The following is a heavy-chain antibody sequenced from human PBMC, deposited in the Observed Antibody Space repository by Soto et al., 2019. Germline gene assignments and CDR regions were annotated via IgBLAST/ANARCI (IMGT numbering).Heavy chain of an antibody. Sequence: GGSLRLSCAASGFTVSSNYMSWVRQAPGKGLEWVSVIYSGGSTYYADSVKGRFTISRDNSKNTLYLQMNSLRAEDTAVYYCARGPGLFGELWFDYWGQGTLVTVSS. CDR1: GFTVSSNY. D-gene: IGHD3-10*02. J-gene: IGHJ4*02. CDR2: IYSGGST. CDR3: ARGPGLFGELWFDY. V-gene: IGHV3-66*01.